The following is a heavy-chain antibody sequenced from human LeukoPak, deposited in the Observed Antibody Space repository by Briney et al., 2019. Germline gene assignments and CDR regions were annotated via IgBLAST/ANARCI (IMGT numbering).Heavy chain of an antibody. J-gene: IGHJ3*02. CDR1: GFTFSSYG. D-gene: IGHD3-16*01. CDR3: ARVWGSYSSGAFDI. Sequence: PGGSLRLSCAASGFTFSSYGMHWGRQAPGKGLEWVTFIRYDGSTKYYADSVKGRFTISRDNSKNTLYLQMNSLRAEDTALYHCARVWGSYSSGAFDISGQGTMVTVSS. CDR2: IRYDGSTK. V-gene: IGHV3-30*02.